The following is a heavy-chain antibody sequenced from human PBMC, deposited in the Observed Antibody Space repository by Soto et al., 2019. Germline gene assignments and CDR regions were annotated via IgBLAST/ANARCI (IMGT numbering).Heavy chain of an antibody. CDR1: GVTFSSYG. V-gene: IGHV3-30*18. CDR3: AKDVVVGATTGLGDYYYYYGMDV. D-gene: IGHD1-26*01. Sequence: PWGSLRLCCAASGVTFSSYGMHWVRQAPGKGLEWVAVISYDGSNKYYADSVKGRFTISRDNSKNTLYLQMNSLRAEDTAVYYCAKDVVVGATTGLGDYYYYYGMDVWGQGTTVTVSS. J-gene: IGHJ6*02. CDR2: ISYDGSNK.